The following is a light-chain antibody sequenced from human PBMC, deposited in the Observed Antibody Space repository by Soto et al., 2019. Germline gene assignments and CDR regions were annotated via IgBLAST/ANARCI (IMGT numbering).Light chain of an antibody. CDR3: GTWDSSLSAGRV. CDR2: DNN. V-gene: IGLV1-51*01. J-gene: IGLJ1*01. CDR1: SSNIGNNY. Sequence: QSVLTQPPSVSAAPGQKVTICCSGSSSNIGNNYVSWYQQLPGTAPKLLIYDNNKRPSGIPDRFSGSKSGTSATLGITGLQTGDEAHYYCGTWDSSLSAGRVFGTGTKVTVL.